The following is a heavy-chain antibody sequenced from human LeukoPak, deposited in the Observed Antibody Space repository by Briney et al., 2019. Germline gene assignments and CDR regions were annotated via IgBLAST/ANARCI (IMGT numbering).Heavy chain of an antibody. CDR1: GGSISSSSYY. D-gene: IGHD3-10*01. CDR2: IYYSGST. CDR3: ARGETYYYGSGSYLVGY. V-gene: IGHV4-39*01. J-gene: IGHJ4*02. Sequence: PSETLSLTCTVSGGSISSSSYYWVWIRQPPGKGLEWIGSIYYSGSTYYNPSLKSRVTISVDTSKNQFSLKLSSVTAADTAVYYCARGETYYYGSGSYLVGYWGQGTLVTVSS.